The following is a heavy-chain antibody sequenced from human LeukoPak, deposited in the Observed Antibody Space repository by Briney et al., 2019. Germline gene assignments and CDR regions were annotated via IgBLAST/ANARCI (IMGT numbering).Heavy chain of an antibody. D-gene: IGHD2-2*01. Sequence: GGSLRLSCAASGFTFSSYAMSWVRQAPGKGLEWVSAISGSGGSTYYADSVKGRFTISRDNSKNTLYLQMNSLGAEDTAVYYCAKAMTVPAARLIRPLYYYYYGMDVWGQGTTVTVSS. CDR3: AKAMTVPAARLIRPLYYYYYGMDV. J-gene: IGHJ6*02. V-gene: IGHV3-23*01. CDR1: GFTFSSYA. CDR2: ISGSGGST.